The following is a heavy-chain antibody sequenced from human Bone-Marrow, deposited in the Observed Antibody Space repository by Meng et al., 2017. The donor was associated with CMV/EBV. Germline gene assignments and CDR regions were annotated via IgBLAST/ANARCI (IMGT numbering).Heavy chain of an antibody. J-gene: IGHJ4*02. D-gene: IGHD3-22*01. CDR3: ARVGSSGYYHGGFFDY. Sequence: SGGTFSSYAISCVRQAPGQGLEWMGGIIPILGIANYAQKFQGRVRITTDESTSTAYMELSSLRSEDTAVYYCARVGSSGYYHGGFFDYWGQGTLVTVSS. CDR1: GGTFSSYA. CDR2: IIPILGIA. V-gene: IGHV1-69*05.